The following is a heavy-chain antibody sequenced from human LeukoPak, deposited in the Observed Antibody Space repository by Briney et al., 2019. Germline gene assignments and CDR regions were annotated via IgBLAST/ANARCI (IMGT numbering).Heavy chain of an antibody. J-gene: IGHJ3*02. CDR3: ARPRLVSPHDAFDI. CDR1: GGSISSSSYY. CDR2: IYYSGST. D-gene: IGHD3-16*01. Sequence: SETLSPTCTVSGGSISSSSYYWGWIRQPPGKGLEWIGSIYYSGSTYYNPSLKSRVTISVDTSKNQFSLKLSSVTAADTAVYYCARPRLVSPHDAFDIWGQGTMVTVSS. V-gene: IGHV4-39*01.